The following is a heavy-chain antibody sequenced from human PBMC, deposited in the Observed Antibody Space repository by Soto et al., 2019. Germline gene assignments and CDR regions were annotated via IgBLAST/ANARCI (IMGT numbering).Heavy chain of an antibody. J-gene: IGHJ4*02. Sequence: GGSLRLSCSVPGYTLSAYWMHWVRQGPGKGLTWVSRISDDGSTAPYSDSVKGRFVISRDNAKNSLYLEMNTLRADDSGLYYFARGPRLSSTGTGVHSGRGSLVTVSS. CDR3: ARGPRLSSTGTGVH. CDR2: ISDDGSTA. V-gene: IGHV3-74*01. CDR1: GYTLSAYW. D-gene: IGHD1-1*01.